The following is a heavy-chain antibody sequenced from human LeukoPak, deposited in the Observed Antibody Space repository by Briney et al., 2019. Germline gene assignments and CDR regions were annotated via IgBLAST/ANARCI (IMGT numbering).Heavy chain of an antibody. Sequence: GGSLKIYCQGSGYSFNDYWIGWVRQLPGKGLEWMGIIYPGESDTRYRPSFQGQVNISADKSINTAYLQWRSLKASDTAIYYCARRGEAMDPFDYWGQGTLVTVSS. CDR3: ARRGEAMDPFDY. J-gene: IGHJ4*02. D-gene: IGHD5-18*01. V-gene: IGHV5-51*01. CDR1: GYSFNDYW. CDR2: IYPGESDT.